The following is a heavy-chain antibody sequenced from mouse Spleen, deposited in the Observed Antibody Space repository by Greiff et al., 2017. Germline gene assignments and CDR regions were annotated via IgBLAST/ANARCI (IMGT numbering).Heavy chain of an antibody. Sequence: QVQLQQPGTELVKPGASVKLSCKASGYTFTSYWMHWVKQRPGQGLEWIGEIDPSDSYTNYNQKFKGKATLTVDKSSSTAYMQLSSLTSEDSAVYYCARYSIYDGYLFDYWGQGTTLTVSS. V-gene: IGHV1-69*02. D-gene: IGHD2-3*01. J-gene: IGHJ2*01. CDR3: ARYSIYDGYLFDY. CDR1: GYTFTSYW. CDR2: IDPSDSYT.